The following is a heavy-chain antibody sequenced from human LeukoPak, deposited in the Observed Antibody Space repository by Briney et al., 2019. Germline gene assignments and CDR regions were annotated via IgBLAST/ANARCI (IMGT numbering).Heavy chain of an antibody. CDR2: IYYSGGT. CDR3: ARDRPNSSSWYDAFDI. Sequence: SETLSLTCTVSGGSISSYYWSWIRQPPGKGLEWIGYIYYSGGTNYNPSLKSRVTISVDTSKNQFSLKLSSVTAADTAVYYCARDRPNSSSWYDAFDIWAKGQWSPSLQ. V-gene: IGHV4-59*01. CDR1: GGSISSYY. J-gene: IGHJ3*02. D-gene: IGHD6-13*01.